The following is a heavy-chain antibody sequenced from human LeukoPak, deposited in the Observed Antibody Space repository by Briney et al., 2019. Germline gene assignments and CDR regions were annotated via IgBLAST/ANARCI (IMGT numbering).Heavy chain of an antibody. Sequence: PGGSLRLSCAASGFTFSSYSMNWVRQAPGKGLEWVSYISSGCLTIYYADSVKGRFAISRDNAKKSLYLQMNSLRAEDTAVYYCARDLVAAAGTHYFDYWGQGTLVTVSS. D-gene: IGHD6-13*01. CDR2: ISSGCLTI. CDR3: ARDLVAAAGTHYFDY. V-gene: IGHV3-48*01. J-gene: IGHJ4*02. CDR1: GFTFSSYS.